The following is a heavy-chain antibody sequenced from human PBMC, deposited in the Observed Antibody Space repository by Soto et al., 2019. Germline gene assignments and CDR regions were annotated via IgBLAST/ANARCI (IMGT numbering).Heavy chain of an antibody. CDR3: ARTLYGDNVDY. CDR1: GYTFTSYY. J-gene: IGHJ4*02. V-gene: IGHV1-46*01. Sequence: ASVKVSCKASGYTFTSYYMHWVRQAPGQGLEWMGIINPSSGSTGYAQKFQGRVTMTRNTSISTAYMELSSLRSEDTAVYYCARTLYGDNVDYWGQGTLVTVSS. CDR2: INPSSGST. D-gene: IGHD4-17*01.